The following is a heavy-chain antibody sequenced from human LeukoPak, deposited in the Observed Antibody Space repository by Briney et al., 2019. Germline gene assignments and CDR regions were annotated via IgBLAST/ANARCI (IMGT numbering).Heavy chain of an antibody. J-gene: IGHJ6*03. Sequence: SETLSLTCTVSGGSISSYYWRWIRQPAGKGLEWIGRIYTSGSTNYNPSLKSRVTMSVDTSKNQFSLKLSSVTAADTAVYYCARVNCSGGSCLYYYYYYMDVWGKGTTVTVSS. D-gene: IGHD2-15*01. CDR1: GGSISSYY. CDR2: IYTSGST. V-gene: IGHV4-4*07. CDR3: ARVNCSGGSCLYYYYYYMDV.